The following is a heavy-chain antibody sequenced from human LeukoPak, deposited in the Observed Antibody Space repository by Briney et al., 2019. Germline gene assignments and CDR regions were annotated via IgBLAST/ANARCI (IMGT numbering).Heavy chain of an antibody. J-gene: IGHJ3*02. D-gene: IGHD4-23*01. CDR1: GYTFTDYY. CDR2: VDPEDGET. CDR3: ATASYYGGFAFDI. V-gene: IGHV1-69-2*01. Sequence: ASVKVPCKASGYTFTDYYMHWVQQAPGKGLEWMGRVDPEDGETIYAEKFQGRVTITADTSTDTAYMELSSLRSEDTAVYYCATASYYGGFAFDIWGQGTMVTVSS.